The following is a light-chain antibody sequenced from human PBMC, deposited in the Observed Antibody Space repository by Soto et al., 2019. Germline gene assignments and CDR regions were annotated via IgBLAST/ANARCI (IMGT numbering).Light chain of an antibody. CDR3: MQGTHWTIT. CDR2: LGS. CDR1: QSLRHFNGYKY. V-gene: IGKV2-28*01. J-gene: IGKJ5*01. Sequence: DIVMTQSPLSLPVTPGEPASISCRSSQSLRHFNGYKYVDWYLQKPGQSPQLXXYLGSKRDSGVPARFSGSGSGTDFALKISRVEDEDVGVYYCMQGTHWTITFGQGTRLEIK.